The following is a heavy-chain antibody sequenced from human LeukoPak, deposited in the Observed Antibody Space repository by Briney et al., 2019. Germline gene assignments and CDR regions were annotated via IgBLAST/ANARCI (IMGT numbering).Heavy chain of an antibody. J-gene: IGHJ5*02. CDR3: ARDDYRGVTNFDP. CDR1: GVSISPYF. D-gene: IGHD3-10*01. Sequence: SETLSLTCTVSGVSISPYFWSWIRQPPGKGLEWIGYISYTGSTNYNPSLTSRVTISVDTSKNQFSLQLTSVTAADTAVYYCARDDYRGVTNFDPWGQGTLVTVS. CDR2: ISYTGST. V-gene: IGHV4-59*01.